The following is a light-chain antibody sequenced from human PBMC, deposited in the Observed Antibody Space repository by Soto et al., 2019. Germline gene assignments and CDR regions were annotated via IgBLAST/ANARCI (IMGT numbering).Light chain of an antibody. CDR2: GAS. Sequence: EKVMTQSPATLSVSPGESATLSCRASQSVNRNLAWYQQKPGQTPRLLIYGASTRAAGVPVRFSGSGSGTDSNLTISSLQSEDFAIYYCQQYNIWPPEVPFGPGTKVDIK. CDR3: QQYNIWPPEVP. J-gene: IGKJ3*01. CDR1: QSVNRN. V-gene: IGKV3-15*01.